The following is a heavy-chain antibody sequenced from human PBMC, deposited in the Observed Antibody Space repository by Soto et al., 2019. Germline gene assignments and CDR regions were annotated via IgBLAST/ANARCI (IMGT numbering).Heavy chain of an antibody. D-gene: IGHD3-3*01. CDR1: GGSFSGYY. J-gene: IGHJ3*02. CDR3: ARLRFRITIFGVVIIPDAFDI. Sequence: SETLSLTCVVYGGSFSGYYWSWIRQPPGEGLEWIGEINHSGSTNYNPSLKSRVTISVDTSKNQFSLKLSSVTAADTAVYYCARLRFRITIFGVVIIPDAFDIWGQGTMVTVSS. CDR2: INHSGST. V-gene: IGHV4-34*01.